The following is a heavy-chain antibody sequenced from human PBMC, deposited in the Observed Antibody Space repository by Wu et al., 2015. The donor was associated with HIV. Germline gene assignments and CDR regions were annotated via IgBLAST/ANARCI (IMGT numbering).Heavy chain of an antibody. CDR1: GYTFTSYY. V-gene: IGHV1-46*03. CDR3: ARDPTAYYYDSSGKSSAFDI. CDR2: INPSGGST. D-gene: IGHD3-22*01. Sequence: QVQLVQSGAEVKKPGTSVKVSCKASGYTFTSYYMHWVRQAPGQGLEWMGIINPSGGSTSYAQKFQGRVTMTRDTSTSTVYMELSSLRSEDTAVYYCARDPTAYYYDSSGKSSAFDIWARDNGHRLF. J-gene: IGHJ3*02.